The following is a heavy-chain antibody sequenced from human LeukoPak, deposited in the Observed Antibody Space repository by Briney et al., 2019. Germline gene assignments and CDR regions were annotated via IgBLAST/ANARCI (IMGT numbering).Heavy chain of an antibody. CDR3: ATEAPRSYYFDY. CDR2: VYATGGTT. Sequence: GASVKVSCKASEDTLTYYHIHWVRQAPGQGVEWMGAVYATGGTTINTQNFQGRVTMTRDTSTGTVYMELSSLRFEDTAMYYCATEAPRSYYFDYWGQGILVTVSS. J-gene: IGHJ4*02. V-gene: IGHV1-46*01. CDR1: EDTLTYYH.